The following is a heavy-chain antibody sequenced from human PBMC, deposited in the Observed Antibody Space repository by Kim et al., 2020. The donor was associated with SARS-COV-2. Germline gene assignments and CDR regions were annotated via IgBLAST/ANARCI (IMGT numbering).Heavy chain of an antibody. V-gene: IGHV3-74*01. CDR2: INSDGTST. Sequence: GGSLRLSCAASGFTFSSYWMHWVRQAPGKGLVWVSRINSDGTSTSYADSVKGRFTISRDNAKNKLYLQLTSLRAEDTAVYYCARGIIATYKMWFDPWGQGTLVTVSS. CDR1: GFTFSSYW. D-gene: IGHD1-1*01. CDR3: ARGIIATYKMWFDP. J-gene: IGHJ5*02.